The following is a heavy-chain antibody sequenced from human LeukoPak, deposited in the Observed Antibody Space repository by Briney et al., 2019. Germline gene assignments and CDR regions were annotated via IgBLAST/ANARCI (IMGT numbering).Heavy chain of an antibody. V-gene: IGHV3-53*01. D-gene: IGHD2-2*01. J-gene: IGHJ5*02. CDR3: AKDSQGTSSPGRWFDP. Sequence: GGSLRLSCAASGFTVSSNYMSWVRQAPGKGLEWVSVIYSGGSTYYADSVKGRFTISRDNSKNTLYLQMNSLRAEDTAVYYCAKDSQGTSSPGRWFDPWGQGTLVTVSS. CDR2: IYSGGST. CDR1: GFTVSSNY.